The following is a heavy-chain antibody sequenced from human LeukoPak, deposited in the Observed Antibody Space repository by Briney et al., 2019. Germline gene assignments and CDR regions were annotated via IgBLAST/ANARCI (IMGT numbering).Heavy chain of an antibody. CDR1: GLTVSDSY. J-gene: IGHJ4*02. CDR2: ISSSGSTM. D-gene: IGHD6-13*01. V-gene: IGHV3-11*01. Sequence: GGSLRLSCAASGLTVSDSYMSWIRQAPGKGLEWVSYISSSGSTMYYADSVKGRFTISRDNAKNSLYLQMNSLRAEDTAVYYCARVGSIAAAGTPDYWGQGTLVTVSS. CDR3: ARVGSIAAAGTPDY.